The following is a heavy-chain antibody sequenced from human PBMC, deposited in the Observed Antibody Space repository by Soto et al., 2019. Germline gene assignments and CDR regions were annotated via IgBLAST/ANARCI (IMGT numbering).Heavy chain of an antibody. Sequence: GLDLEWLALIYWNDDKRYSPSLKSRLTITKDTSKNQVVLTMTNMDPVDTATYYCAHSYYCSSTSCYVSLYGMDVWGQGTTVTVSS. J-gene: IGHJ6*02. CDR2: IYWNDDK. CDR3: AHSYYCSSTSCYVSLYGMDV. V-gene: IGHV2-5*01. D-gene: IGHD2-2*01.